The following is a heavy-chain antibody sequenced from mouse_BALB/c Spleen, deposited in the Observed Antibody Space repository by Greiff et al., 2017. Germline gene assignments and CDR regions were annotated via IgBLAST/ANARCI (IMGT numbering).Heavy chain of an antibody. CDR3: ARDGYGILAY. J-gene: IGHJ3*01. CDR1: GFSLTSYG. CDR2: IWAGGST. Sequence: QVQLQQSGPGLVAPSQSLSITCTVSGFSLTSYGVHWVRQPPGKGLEWLGVIWAGGSTNYNSALMSRLSISKDNSKSQVFLKMNSLQTDDTAMYYCARDGYGILAYWGQGTLVTVSA. V-gene: IGHV2-9*02. D-gene: IGHD2-1*01.